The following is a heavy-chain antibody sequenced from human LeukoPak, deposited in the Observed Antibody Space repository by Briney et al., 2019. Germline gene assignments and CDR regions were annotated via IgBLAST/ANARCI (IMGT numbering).Heavy chain of an antibody. Sequence: PGGSLRLSCAASGLTFSSYSMNWVRLAPGKGLEWVSSISSSSSYIYYADSVKGRFTISRDNAKNSLYLQMNSLRAEDTAVYYCARDGVAVAGIFYYGMDVWGQGTTVTVSS. J-gene: IGHJ6*02. V-gene: IGHV3-21*01. D-gene: IGHD6-19*01. CDR1: GLTFSSYS. CDR3: ARDGVAVAGIFYYGMDV. CDR2: ISSSSSYI.